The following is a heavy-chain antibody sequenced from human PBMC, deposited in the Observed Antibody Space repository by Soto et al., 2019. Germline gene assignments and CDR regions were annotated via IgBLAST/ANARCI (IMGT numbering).Heavy chain of an antibody. V-gene: IGHV3-30*18. J-gene: IGHJ6*02. Sequence: PGGSLRLSCAASGFTFSSYGMHWVRQAPGKGLEWVAVISYDGSNKYYADSVKGRFTISRDNSKNTLYLQMNSLRAEDTAVYYCAKGREKISRYYGMDVWGQGTTVTVSS. CDR1: GFTFSSYG. CDR3: AKGREKISRYYGMDV. CDR2: ISYDGSNK. D-gene: IGHD6-6*01.